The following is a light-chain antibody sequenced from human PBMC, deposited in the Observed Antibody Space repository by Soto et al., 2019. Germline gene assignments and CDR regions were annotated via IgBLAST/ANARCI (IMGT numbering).Light chain of an antibody. CDR2: EVS. V-gene: IGLV2-14*01. CDR3: SSYTIRSTYV. CDR1: SSDVGGYNY. Sequence: QSVLTQPASVAGSPGQSITISCNGTSSDVGGYNYVSWYQQHPGKAPKLVIYEVSDRPSGVSNRFSGSKSGNTASLTISGLQAEDAADYYCSSYTIRSTYVFGTGTKVTVL. J-gene: IGLJ1*01.